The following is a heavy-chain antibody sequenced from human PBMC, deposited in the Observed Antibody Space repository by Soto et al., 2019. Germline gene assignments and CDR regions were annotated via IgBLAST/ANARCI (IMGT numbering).Heavy chain of an antibody. CDR1: GFTFSDYY. CDR3: ATPTIEGYSSSSDY. Sequence: PGGSLRLSCAASGFTFSDYYMSWIRQAPGKGLEWVSYISSSGSTIYYADSVKGRFTISRDNAKNSLYLQMNSLRAEDTAVYYCATPTIEGYSSSSDYWGQGTLVTVSS. J-gene: IGHJ4*02. CDR2: ISSSGSTI. V-gene: IGHV3-11*01. D-gene: IGHD6-13*01.